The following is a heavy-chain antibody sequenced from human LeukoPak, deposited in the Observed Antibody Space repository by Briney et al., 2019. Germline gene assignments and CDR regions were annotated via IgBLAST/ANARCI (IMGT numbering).Heavy chain of an antibody. J-gene: IGHJ4*02. CDR1: GYTFASYG. Sequence: SVKVSCKASGYTFASYGISWVRQAPGQGLEWMGGIIPIFGTANYAQKFQGRVTITADESTSTAYMELSSLRSEDTAVYYCARDPNTVTEGDYWGQGTLFTVSS. CDR3: ARDPNTVTEGDY. CDR2: IIPIFGTA. D-gene: IGHD4-17*01. V-gene: IGHV1-69*13.